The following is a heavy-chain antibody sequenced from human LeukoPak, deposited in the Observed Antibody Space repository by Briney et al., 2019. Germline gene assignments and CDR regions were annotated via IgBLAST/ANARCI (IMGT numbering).Heavy chain of an antibody. Sequence: GGSLRLSCAASGFTFSSSWMHWVRQGPGKGLVCISRINSDGTYADSVKGRSTISRDNARNTLYLQMDSLRAEDTAVYYCARGGGYGGNSGWYFDLWGRGTLATVSS. D-gene: IGHD4-23*01. CDR3: ARGGGYGGNSGWYFDL. CDR1: GFTFSSSW. V-gene: IGHV3-74*01. CDR2: INSDG. J-gene: IGHJ2*01.